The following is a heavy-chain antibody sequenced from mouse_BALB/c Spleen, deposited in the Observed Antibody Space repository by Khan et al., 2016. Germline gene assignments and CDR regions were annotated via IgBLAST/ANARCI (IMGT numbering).Heavy chain of an antibody. J-gene: IGHJ2*01. CDR1: GYTFTRYT. CDR3: ARERAVVANFDY. CDR2: INPSSGYT. D-gene: IGHD1-1*01. Sequence: QVQLKESGAELARPGASVKMSCKASGYTFTRYTMQWVKQRPGQGLEWIGYINPSSGYTDYNQKFKDKATLTADKSSSTAYMQLSSLTSEDSAVYYWARERAVVANFDYWGQGNTLTVSS. V-gene: IGHV1-4*01.